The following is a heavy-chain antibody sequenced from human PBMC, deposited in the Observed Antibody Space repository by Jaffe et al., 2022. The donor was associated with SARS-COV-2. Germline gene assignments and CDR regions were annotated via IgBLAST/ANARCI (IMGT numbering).Heavy chain of an antibody. CDR2: MNQDGSEK. Sequence: EVQLVESGGDLVQPGGSLRLSCAASGFTFSNYWMSWVRQAPGTGLEWVANMNQDGSEKSYVDSVKGRFTISRDNAKNSLYLQMNSLRVEDTAVYYCARDSKRAFDIWGQGTMVTVSS. V-gene: IGHV3-7*01. J-gene: IGHJ3*02. D-gene: IGHD6-25*01. CDR1: GFTFSNYW. CDR3: ARDSKRAFDI.